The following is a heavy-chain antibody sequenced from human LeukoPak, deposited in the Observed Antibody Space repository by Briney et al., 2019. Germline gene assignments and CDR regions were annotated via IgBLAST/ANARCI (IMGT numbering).Heavy chain of an antibody. CDR2: INPSGGST. Sequence: ASVKVSCKASGYTFTSYYMHWVRQAPGQGLEWMGIINPSGGSTSYAQKFQGRVTMTRDMSTSTVYMELSSLRSEDTAVYYCARWGTYYYDSSGYGYYMDVWGKGTTVTISS. D-gene: IGHD3-22*01. J-gene: IGHJ6*03. V-gene: IGHV1-46*01. CDR3: ARWGTYYYDSSGYGYYMDV. CDR1: GYTFTSYY.